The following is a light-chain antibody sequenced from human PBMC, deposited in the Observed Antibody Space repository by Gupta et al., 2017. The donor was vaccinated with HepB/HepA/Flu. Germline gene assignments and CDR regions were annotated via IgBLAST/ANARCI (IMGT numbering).Light chain of an antibody. CDR2: LYT. J-gene: IGLJ2*01. CDR1: RLGDKY. CDR3: QVWDISTIV. V-gene: IGLV3-1*01. Sequence: SYELTQPPSVSVSPGQTVSITCTGDRLGDKYTSWYQQKPGQSPVLVMFLYTKRPSGIPERFSGCNSENTATLTIGVTQAIDDADYYCQVWDISTIVFGGGTKLTVL.